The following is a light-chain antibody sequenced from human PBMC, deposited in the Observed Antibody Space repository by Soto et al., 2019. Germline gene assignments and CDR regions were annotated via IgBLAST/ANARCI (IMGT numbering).Light chain of an antibody. CDR2: RAS. J-gene: IGKJ2*01. CDR3: QQYSSYSPYT. Sequence: DIPMTQSPSTLSASVGDRVTITCRASQSVSTWLAWYQQKPEKAPKLLIYRASSLQSGVPSRFSGRGSGTEFTLTISSLQPDDVAPYYCQQYSSYSPYTLGQGTKLESK. CDR1: QSVSTW. V-gene: IGKV1-5*03.